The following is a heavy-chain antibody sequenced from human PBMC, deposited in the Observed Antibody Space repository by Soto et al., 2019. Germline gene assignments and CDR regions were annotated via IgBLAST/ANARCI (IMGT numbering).Heavy chain of an antibody. D-gene: IGHD6-6*01. CDR1: GDSVSSNSAA. J-gene: IGHJ6*02. CDR2: TYYRSKWYN. Sequence: SQTLSLTCAISGDSVSSNSAAWNWIRQSPSRGLEWLGRTYYRSKWYNDYAVSVKSRITINPDTSKNQFSLQLNSVTPEDTAVYYCAREGALAARRWSYHYGMDVWGQGTTVTVSS. V-gene: IGHV6-1*01. CDR3: AREGALAARRWSYHYGMDV.